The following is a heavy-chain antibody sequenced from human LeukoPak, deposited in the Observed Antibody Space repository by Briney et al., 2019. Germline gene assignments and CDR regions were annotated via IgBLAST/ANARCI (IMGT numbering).Heavy chain of an antibody. Sequence: PSETLSLTCAVYGGSFSGYYWSWIRQPPGKGLEWIGEINHSGSTNYNPSLKSRVTISVDTSKNQFSLKLTSVTAADTAVYYCASVANDSSGYSDYWGQGTLVTVSS. V-gene: IGHV4-34*01. CDR2: INHSGST. J-gene: IGHJ4*02. CDR1: GGSFSGYY. D-gene: IGHD3-22*01. CDR3: ASVANDSSGYSDY.